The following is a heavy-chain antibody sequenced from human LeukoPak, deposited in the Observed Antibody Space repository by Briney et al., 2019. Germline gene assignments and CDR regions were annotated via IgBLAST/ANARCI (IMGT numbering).Heavy chain of an antibody. CDR3: ARTVINGYYYYYMDV. Sequence: GASVKVSCKASGGTFSSYAISWVRQAPGQGLEWMGGIIPIFGTANYAQKFQGRVTITADKSTSTAYMELSSLRSEDTAVYYCARTVINGYYYYYMDVWGKGTTVTVSS. CDR1: GGTFSSYA. V-gene: IGHV1-69*06. D-gene: IGHD3-22*01. J-gene: IGHJ6*03. CDR2: IIPIFGTA.